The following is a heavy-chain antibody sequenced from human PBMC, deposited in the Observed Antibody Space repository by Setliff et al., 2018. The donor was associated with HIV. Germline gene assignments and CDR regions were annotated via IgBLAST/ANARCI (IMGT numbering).Heavy chain of an antibody. D-gene: IGHD1-26*01. Sequence: PGGSLRLSCAASGFTVSSNYMSWVRQAPGKGPEWVANVKQDGSDKYYVDSVKGRFTISRDNAKNSVYLQMNSLRAEDTAVYYCARDGGSSPSPVSDYYYYYMDVWGKGTTVTVSS. J-gene: IGHJ6*03. CDR2: VKQDGSDK. V-gene: IGHV3-7*01. CDR3: ARDGGSSPSPVSDYYYYYMDV. CDR1: GFTVSSNY.